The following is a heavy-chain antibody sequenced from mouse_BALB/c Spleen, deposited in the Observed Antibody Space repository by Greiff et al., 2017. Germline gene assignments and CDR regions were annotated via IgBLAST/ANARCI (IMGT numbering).Heavy chain of an antibody. CDR1: GFTFTDYY. CDR2: IRNKANGYTT. Sequence: EVKVVESGGGLVQPGGSLRLSCATSGFTFTDYYMSWVRQPPGKALEWLGFIRNKANGYTTEYSASVKGRFTISRDNSQSILYLQMNTLRAEDSATYYCARDTPTGTAYWGQGTLVTVSA. V-gene: IGHV7-3*02. CDR3: ARDTPTGTAY. D-gene: IGHD4-1*02. J-gene: IGHJ3*01.